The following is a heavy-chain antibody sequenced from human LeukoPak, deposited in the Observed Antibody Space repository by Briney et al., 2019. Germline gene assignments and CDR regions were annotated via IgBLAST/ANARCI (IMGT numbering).Heavy chain of an antibody. D-gene: IGHD2-15*01. Sequence: PGGSLRLSCAASGFTFSSYDMHWVRQATGKGLEWVSAIGTAGDTYYPGSVKGRFTISRENAKNSLYLQMNSLRAGDTAVYYCARSLGLDCSGGSCYFYYFDYWGQGTLVTVSS. CDR1: GFTFSSYD. CDR2: IGTAGDT. V-gene: IGHV3-13*01. J-gene: IGHJ4*02. CDR3: ARSLGLDCSGGSCYFYYFDY.